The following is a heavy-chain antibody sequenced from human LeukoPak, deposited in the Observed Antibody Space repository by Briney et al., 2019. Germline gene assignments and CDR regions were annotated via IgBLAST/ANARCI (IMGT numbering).Heavy chain of an antibody. J-gene: IGHJ6*03. CDR1: GGSISSGSYY. V-gene: IGHV4-61*02. CDR3: ARDRGKQQLLDYYYYMDV. D-gene: IGHD6-13*01. Sequence: SQTLSLTCTVSGGSISSGSYYWSWIRQPAGKGLEWIGRIYTSGSTNYNPSLKSRVTILVDTSKNQFSLKLSSVTAADTAVYYCARDRGKQQLLDYYYYMDVWGKGTTVTISS. CDR2: IYTSGST.